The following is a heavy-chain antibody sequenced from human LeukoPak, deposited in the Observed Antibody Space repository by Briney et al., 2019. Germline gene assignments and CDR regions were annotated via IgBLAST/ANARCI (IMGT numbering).Heavy chain of an antibody. J-gene: IGHJ3*02. CDR2: IYYSGST. Sequence: SETLSLTCVVSGVSITNGYYWGWIRQPPGKGLQWIGSIYYSGSTYYNPSLKSRVTISVDTSKNQHSLRLNSVTAADTAVYYCARPGATATDGFDIWGQGTLVTVSS. D-gene: IGHD2-2*01. CDR1: GVSITNGYY. CDR3: ARPGATATDGFDI. V-gene: IGHV4-38-2*01.